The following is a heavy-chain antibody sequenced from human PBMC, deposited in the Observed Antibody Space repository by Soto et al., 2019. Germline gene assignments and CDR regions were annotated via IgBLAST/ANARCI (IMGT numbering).Heavy chain of an antibody. CDR3: ARALDSQRDYYMDV. CDR1: GFTVSSNY. V-gene: IGHV3-66*01. D-gene: IGHD6-25*01. J-gene: IGHJ6*03. CDR2: IYSGGST. Sequence: GGSLRLSCAASGFTVSSNYMSWVRQAPGKGLEWVSVIYSGGSTYYADSVKGRFTISRDNSKNTLYLQMNSLRAEDTAVYYCARALDSQRDYYMDVWGKGTTVTVSS.